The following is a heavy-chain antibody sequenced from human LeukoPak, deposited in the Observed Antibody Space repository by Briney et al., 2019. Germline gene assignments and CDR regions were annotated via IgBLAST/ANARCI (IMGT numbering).Heavy chain of an antibody. CDR2: INPNSGGT. Sequence: ASVKVSCKASGYTFTGYYMHWVRQAPGQGLEWMGWINPNSGGTNYAQKFQGRVTMTRDTSISTAYMELSRLRSDDTAVYYCARTVTNYGSGGDNFDYWGQGTLVTVSS. CDR1: GYTFTGYY. V-gene: IGHV1-2*02. J-gene: IGHJ4*02. CDR3: ARTVTNYGSGGDNFDY. D-gene: IGHD3-10*01.